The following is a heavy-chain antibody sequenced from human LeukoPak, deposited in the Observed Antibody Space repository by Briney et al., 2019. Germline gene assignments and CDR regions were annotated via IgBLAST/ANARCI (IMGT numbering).Heavy chain of an antibody. CDR1: NVSISSGSHY. CDR2: IYAGGRS. D-gene: IGHD3-16*01. Sequence: SQTLSLTCTVSNVSISSGSHYWNWIRQPAGKGLEWIGRIYAGGRSNYNPSLRSRVTISVDTSKNQFSLRLSSVTAADAAVYYCARDYVQSHCFDPWGQGTLVTVSS. J-gene: IGHJ5*02. V-gene: IGHV4-61*02. CDR3: ARDYVQSHCFDP.